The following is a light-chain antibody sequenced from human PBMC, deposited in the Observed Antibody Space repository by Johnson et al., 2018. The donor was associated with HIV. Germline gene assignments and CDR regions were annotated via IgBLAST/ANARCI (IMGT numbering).Light chain of an antibody. J-gene: IGLJ1*01. CDR3: GTWDSSLSAYV. Sequence: QSVLTQPPSVSAAPGQKVTISCSGSSSNIGNNYVSWYQQLPGTAPKLLIYDNNKRPSGIPDRFSGSMSGTSATLGITGLQTEDEAEYYCGTWDSSLSAYVFGTGTKVTVL. CDR1: SSNIGNNY. CDR2: DNN. V-gene: IGLV1-51*01.